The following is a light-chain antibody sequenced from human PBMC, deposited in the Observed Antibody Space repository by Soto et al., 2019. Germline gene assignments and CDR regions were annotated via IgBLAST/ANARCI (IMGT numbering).Light chain of an antibody. Sequence: EIVLTQSPDTLSFSSGERATLSCSASQSVTGNYLAWYQQRPGQAPRLLIYDTSTRAAGVPERFSGSGSGTDFTLTITRLETDDFAVYYCQQFLDAPGTFGQGTQVEFK. CDR1: QSVTGNY. CDR2: DTS. CDR3: QQFLDAPGT. V-gene: IGKV3-20*01. J-gene: IGKJ1*01.